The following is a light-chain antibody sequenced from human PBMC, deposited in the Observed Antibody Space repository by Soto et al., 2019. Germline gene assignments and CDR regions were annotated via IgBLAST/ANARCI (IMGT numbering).Light chain of an antibody. J-gene: IGKJ4*01. CDR1: QSVNIN. CDR2: DAS. CDR3: QQRSNWPALT. V-gene: IGKV3D-15*01. Sequence: EIVMTQSPATLSVSPGERATLSCRASQSVNINLAWYQQKPGQAPRLLIYDASNRATGIPARFSGSGSGTDFTLTISSLESEDFAVYYCQQRSNWPALTFGGGTKVDIK.